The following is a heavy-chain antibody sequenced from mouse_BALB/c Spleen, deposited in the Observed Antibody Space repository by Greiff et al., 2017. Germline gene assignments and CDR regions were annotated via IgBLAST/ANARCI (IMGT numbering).Heavy chain of an antibody. CDR1: GYSITSDYA. V-gene: IGHV3-2*02. Sequence: EVKLVESGPGLVKPSQSLSLTCTVTGYSITSDYAWNWIRQFPGNKLEWMGYISYSGSTSYNPSLKSRISITRDTSKNQFFLQLNSVTTEDTATYYCARSSSPDYWGQGTTLTVSS. J-gene: IGHJ2*01. CDR3: ARSSSPDY. CDR2: ISYSGST. D-gene: IGHD1-1*01.